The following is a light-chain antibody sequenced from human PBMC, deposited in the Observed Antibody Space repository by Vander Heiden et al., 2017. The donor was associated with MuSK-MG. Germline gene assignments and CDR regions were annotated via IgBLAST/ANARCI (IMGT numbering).Light chain of an antibody. V-gene: IGLV3-27*01. Sequence: SYELTQPSSVSVSPGQTARITCSGDVLAKKYARWFQQKPGQAPVRVIYKDSERPSGIPERFSGSSSGNTATLTISGAQVEDEADYYCSSEANNNLRVLGGGTKLTVL. J-gene: IGLJ3*02. CDR1: VLAKKY. CDR3: SSEANNNLRV. CDR2: KDS.